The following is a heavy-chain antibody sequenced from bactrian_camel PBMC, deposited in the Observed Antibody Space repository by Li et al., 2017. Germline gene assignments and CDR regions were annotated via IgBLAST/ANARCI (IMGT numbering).Heavy chain of an antibody. CDR2: INEDGSYT. CDR3: ATWGDFAH. J-gene: IGHJ4*01. CDR1: GITEGTDF. D-gene: IGHD5*01. V-gene: IGHV3-2*01. Sequence: QVQLVESGGGSVQAGGSLRLSCEVSGITEGTDFIGWVRQAPRKGLELEWVSSINEDGSYTTYADSVKGRFTISRDNARNMLYQQLNSVKSEDTALYYCATWGDFAHWGQGTQ.